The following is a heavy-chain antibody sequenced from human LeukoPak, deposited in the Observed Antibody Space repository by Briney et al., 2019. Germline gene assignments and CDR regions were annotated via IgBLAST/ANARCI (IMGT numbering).Heavy chain of an antibody. CDR3: ARSPTAWYFDL. V-gene: IGHV3-30*02. J-gene: IGHJ2*01. Sequence: GGSLTLSCAASGFTFSSNGMHWVGQAPGKGREWVAFIRYHGIDTSYADSVRGRFTISRDNSENMLYLQMNSLRAGDTAVYYCARSPTAWYFDLWGRGTLVTVSS. CDR2: IRYHGIDT. CDR1: GFTFSSNG. D-gene: IGHD1-26*01.